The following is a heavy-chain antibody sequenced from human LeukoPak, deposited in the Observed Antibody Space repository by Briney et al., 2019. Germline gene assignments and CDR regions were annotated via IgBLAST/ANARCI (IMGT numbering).Heavy chain of an antibody. CDR3: AKGYSSGWYFDY. Sequence: GGSLRLSCAASGFTFSSCGMHWVRQAPGKGLEWVAVISYDGSNKYYADSVKGRFTISRDNSKNTLYLQMNSLRAEDTAVYYCAKGYSSGWYFDYWGQGTLVTVSS. D-gene: IGHD6-19*01. CDR1: GFTFSSCG. CDR2: ISYDGSNK. J-gene: IGHJ4*02. V-gene: IGHV3-30*18.